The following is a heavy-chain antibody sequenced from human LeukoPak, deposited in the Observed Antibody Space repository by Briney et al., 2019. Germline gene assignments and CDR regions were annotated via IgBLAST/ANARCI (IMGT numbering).Heavy chain of an antibody. CDR2: IDYSGST. CDR1: GGSISSYY. CDR3: ARDSSSSRYYNYGMDV. Sequence: SETLSLTCTVSGGSISSYYWSWIRQPPGKGLEWIGYIDYSGSTNCNPSLKSRVTISVDTSKNQFSLKLSSVTAADTAVYYCARDSSSSRYYNYGMDVWGQGTTITVSS. J-gene: IGHJ6*02. V-gene: IGHV4-59*01. D-gene: IGHD6-6*01.